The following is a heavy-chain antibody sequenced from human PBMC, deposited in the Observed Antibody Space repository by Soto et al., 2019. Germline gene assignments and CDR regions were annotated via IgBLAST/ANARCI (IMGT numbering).Heavy chain of an antibody. Sequence: SETLSLTWTVSYGSIRNFYWSWIRQPPGKGLEWIGYFYYSGSTNYNPSLKSRVTMSVDTSKNQFSLKLSSVTAADTAVYYCARHRYGSGSLYNWFDPWGQGTLVTVSS. J-gene: IGHJ5*02. CDR1: YGSIRNFY. CDR2: FYYSGST. V-gene: IGHV4-59*01. D-gene: IGHD3-10*01. CDR3: ARHRYGSGSLYNWFDP.